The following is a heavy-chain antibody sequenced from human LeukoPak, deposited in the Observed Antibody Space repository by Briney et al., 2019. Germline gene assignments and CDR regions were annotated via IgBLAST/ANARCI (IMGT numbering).Heavy chain of an antibody. Sequence: SETLSLTCTVSGGSISSSSYYWGWIRQPPGKGLEWIGSIYYSGSTYYNPSLKSRVTISVDTSKNQFSLKLSSVTAADTAVYYCARANWNGPNWFDPWGQGTLVTVPS. V-gene: IGHV4-39*07. CDR2: IYYSGST. J-gene: IGHJ5*02. CDR1: GGSISSSSYY. D-gene: IGHD1-1*01. CDR3: ARANWNGPNWFDP.